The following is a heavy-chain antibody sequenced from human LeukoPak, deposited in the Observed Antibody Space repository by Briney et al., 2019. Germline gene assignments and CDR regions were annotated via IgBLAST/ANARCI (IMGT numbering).Heavy chain of an antibody. Sequence: GGSLRLSCAASGFTFSSYAMSWVRQAPGKGLEWVSAISGSGGSTYYVDSVKGRFTISRDNSKNTLYLQMNSLRAEDTAVYYCAKGYYYDSSGLQLFDYWGQGTLVTVSS. CDR2: ISGSGGST. CDR1: GFTFSSYA. J-gene: IGHJ4*02. CDR3: AKGYYYDSSGLQLFDY. V-gene: IGHV3-23*01. D-gene: IGHD3-22*01.